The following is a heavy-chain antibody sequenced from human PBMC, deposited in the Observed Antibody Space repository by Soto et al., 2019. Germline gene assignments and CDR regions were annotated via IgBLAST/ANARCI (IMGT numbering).Heavy chain of an antibody. V-gene: IGHV1-69*02. Sequence: QVQVVQSGAEVKKPESPVKVSCKPSGGTFNTYTVNWVLLAPGHGLEWMGRFIPILDMANYAQKFQDRVTITADRSTFTAYMELNSLTSDDTAVYYCAITYCRDNSCPRDFDFWGPGTRVTVSS. CDR2: FIPILDMA. J-gene: IGHJ4*02. D-gene: IGHD2-21*01. CDR3: AITYCRDNSCPRDFDF. CDR1: GGTFNTYT.